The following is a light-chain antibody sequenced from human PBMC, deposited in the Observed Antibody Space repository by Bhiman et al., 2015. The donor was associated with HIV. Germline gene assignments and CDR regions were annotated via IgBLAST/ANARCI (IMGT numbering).Light chain of an antibody. V-gene: IGLV2-23*02. CDR1: RSDVGHSDF. CDR2: EVD. J-gene: IGLJ2*01. Sequence: QSALTQPLSASGSPGQSLTISCTGSRSDVGHSDFVSWYRQYPGKAPTIILYEVDKRPSGVSNRFSGSKSGNTASLTISGLQAEDEADYYCCSYAGSSPVVFGGGTKLTVL. CDR3: CSYAGSSPVV.